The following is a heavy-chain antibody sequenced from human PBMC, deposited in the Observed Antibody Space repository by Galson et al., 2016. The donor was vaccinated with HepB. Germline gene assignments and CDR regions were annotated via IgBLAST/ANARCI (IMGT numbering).Heavy chain of an antibody. CDR2: INAGNGDT. J-gene: IGHJ3*02. CDR1: GYTFTSYA. V-gene: IGHV1-3*01. CDR3: ARTVVNPRRPGSFDS. Sequence: SVKVSCKASGYTFTSYAIQWVRQAPGQRPEWLGWINAGNGDTQYSQRLQGRITITNDPPASTAYMELSSLTPEDTAMYYCARTVVNPRRPGSFDSWGHGTMVAVSS. D-gene: IGHD4-23*01.